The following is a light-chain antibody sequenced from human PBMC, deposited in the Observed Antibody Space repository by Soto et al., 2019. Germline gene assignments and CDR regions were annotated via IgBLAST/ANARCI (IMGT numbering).Light chain of an antibody. CDR2: ATS. Sequence: AIRITQSPSSFSASTGDRVTITCRASQGISSYLAWYQQKPEKPPKLLIYATSTLQSRVPSRFSSSSSGTDFTLTISGLQPEDFATYFCQQSYSSPQTFGQGTKVDI. V-gene: IGKV1-8*01. CDR1: QGISSY. J-gene: IGKJ1*01. CDR3: QQSYSSPQT.